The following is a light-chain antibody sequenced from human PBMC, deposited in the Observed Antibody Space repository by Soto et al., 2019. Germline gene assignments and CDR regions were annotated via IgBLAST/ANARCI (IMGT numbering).Light chain of an antibody. V-gene: IGKV3-15*01. CDR1: QSVSSN. Sequence: EIVMTQSPATLSVSPGERATLSCRASQSVSSNLAWYQQKPGQAPRLLIYGASTRATGIPARFSGSGSGTEFILTLSSLQSEDFAVYYCQQYKNWPMYTFGQGTKLESK. J-gene: IGKJ2*01. CDR3: QQYKNWPMYT. CDR2: GAS.